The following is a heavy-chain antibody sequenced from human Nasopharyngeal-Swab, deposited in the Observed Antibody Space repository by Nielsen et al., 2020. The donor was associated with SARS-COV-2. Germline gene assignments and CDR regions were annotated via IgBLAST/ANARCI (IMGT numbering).Heavy chain of an antibody. V-gene: IGHV3-30-3*01. D-gene: IGHD3-22*01. J-gene: IGHJ4*02. CDR1: GFTFSSYA. Sequence: GESLKISCAASGFTFSSYAMHWVRQAPGKGLEWVAVISYAGSNKYYADSVKGRFTISRDKTKNSLFLQMNSLSAEDTAVYYCASSPFITVMERALDHWGQGTLVTVSS. CDR2: ISYAGSNK. CDR3: ASSPFITVMERALDH.